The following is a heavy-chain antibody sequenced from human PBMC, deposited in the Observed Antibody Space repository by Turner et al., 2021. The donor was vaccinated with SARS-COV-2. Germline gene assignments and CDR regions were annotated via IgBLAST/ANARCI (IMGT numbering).Heavy chain of an antibody. J-gene: IGHJ5*02. V-gene: IGHV3-30*04. CDR3: ARNGPTNWFDP. CDR1: GFTFSSYA. Sequence: QVQLVESGGGVVQPGRSLRLSCAASGFTFSSYAIHWVRQAPGKGLEGVAVISYDGSNKFYADSVKGRFTISRDNSKNTLYLQMNSLRAEDTAVYYCARNGPTNWFDPWGQGTLVTVSS. CDR2: ISYDGSNK.